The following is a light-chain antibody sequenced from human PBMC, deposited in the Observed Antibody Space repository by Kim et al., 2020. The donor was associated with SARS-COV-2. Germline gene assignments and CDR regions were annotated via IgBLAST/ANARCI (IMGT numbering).Light chain of an antibody. CDR3: NSRDSSGKRVV. J-gene: IGLJ2*01. V-gene: IGLV3-19*01. Sequence: LGQSGRITCQGHSLRIYYATWYQQKPGQAHIPVMYGQNKRPSGIPDRFSGSTSGNTASLTITGAQAEDEADYYCNSRDSSGKRVVFGGGTQLTVL. CDR1: SLRIYY. CDR2: GQN.